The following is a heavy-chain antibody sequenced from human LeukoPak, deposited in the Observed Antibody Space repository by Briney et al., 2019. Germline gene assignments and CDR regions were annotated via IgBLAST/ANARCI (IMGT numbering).Heavy chain of an antibody. D-gene: IGHD3-9*01. V-gene: IGHV3-21*01. CDR1: GFTFSSYS. Sequence: GGSLRLSCAASGFTFSSYSMNWARQAPGKGLEWVSSISSSSSYIYYADSVKGRFTISRDNAKNSLYLQMNSLRAEDTAVYYCARTYYDILTGYQTDFDYWGQGTLVTVSS. CDR2: ISSSSSYI. J-gene: IGHJ4*02. CDR3: ARTYYDILTGYQTDFDY.